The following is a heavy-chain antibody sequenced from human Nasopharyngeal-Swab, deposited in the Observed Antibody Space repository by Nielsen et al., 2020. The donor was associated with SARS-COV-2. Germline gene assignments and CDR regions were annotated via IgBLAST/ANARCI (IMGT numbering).Heavy chain of an antibody. CDR3: ARESGVSSTSPFDC. D-gene: IGHD2-2*01. J-gene: IGHJ4*02. CDR1: GFTFSNYD. V-gene: IGHV3-33*01. Sequence: GGSLRLSCTASGFTFSNYDIHWLRQTPGKGLEWVAVMWYAGSSERYADSVKGRFTISRDISKNTLYLQMNNLRAEDTAVYYCARESGVSSTSPFDCWGRGTLVTVSS. CDR2: MWYAGSSE.